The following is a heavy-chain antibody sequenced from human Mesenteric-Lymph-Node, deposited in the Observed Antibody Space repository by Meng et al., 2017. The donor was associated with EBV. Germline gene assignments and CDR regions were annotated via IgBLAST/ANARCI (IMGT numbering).Heavy chain of an antibody. CDR1: GGSISNDGYS. V-gene: IGHV4-30-2*01. CDR3: ARASVYGDYDNWFDP. CDR2: IYHSGST. D-gene: IGHD4-17*01. Sequence: HRQLQEPGPGLWNPSQTLSPTCAVSGGSISNDGYSWSWIRQPPGKGLEWIGYIYHSGSTYSNPSLKSRVTISVDRSKNQFPLKLNSVTAADTAVHYCARASVYGDYDNWFDPWGQGTLVTVSS. J-gene: IGHJ5*02.